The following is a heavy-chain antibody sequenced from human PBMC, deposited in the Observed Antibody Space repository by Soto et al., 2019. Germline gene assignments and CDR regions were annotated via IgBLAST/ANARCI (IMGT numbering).Heavy chain of an antibody. CDR1: GFTFSSYS. CDR2: ISSSSSYI. Sequence: GGSLRLSCAASGFTFSSYSMNWVRQAPGKGLEWVSSISSSSSYIYYADSVKGRFTISRGNAKNSLYLQMNSLRAEDTAVYYCVKLGIAARPFDYWGQGTLVTVS. V-gene: IGHV3-21*01. D-gene: IGHD6-6*01. CDR3: VKLGIAARPFDY. J-gene: IGHJ4*02.